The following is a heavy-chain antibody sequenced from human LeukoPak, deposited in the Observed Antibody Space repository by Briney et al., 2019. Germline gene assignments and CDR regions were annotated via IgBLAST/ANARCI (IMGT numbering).Heavy chain of an antibody. D-gene: IGHD6-6*01. CDR3: ARGSYSISSFDY. J-gene: IGHJ4*02. CDR2: IYYSGST. V-gene: IGHV4-59*01. Sequence: ASETLSLTCIVSGGSISSYYWSWIPQPPGKGLEWIGFIYYSGSTDYNPSLKSRVTISVDTSKNQFSLKLSSVTAADTAVYYCARGSYSISSFDYWGQGTLVTVSS. CDR1: GGSISSYY.